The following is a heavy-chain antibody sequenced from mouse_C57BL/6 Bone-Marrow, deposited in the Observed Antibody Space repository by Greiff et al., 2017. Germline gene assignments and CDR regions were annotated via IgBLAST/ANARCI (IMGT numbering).Heavy chain of an antibody. D-gene: IGHD1-1*01. V-gene: IGHV1-78*01. CDR1: GYTFTDHT. J-gene: IGHJ2*01. CDR3: ERATVVKGDFDY. CDR2: IYPRDGST. Sequence: VQLQQSDAELVKPGASVTISCKVSGYTFTDHTIHWLKQRPEQGLEWIGYIYPRDGSTKYNEKFKGKATLTADKSSSTAYMLLNSLTFEDSAVYFCERATVVKGDFDYWGQGTTLTVSS.